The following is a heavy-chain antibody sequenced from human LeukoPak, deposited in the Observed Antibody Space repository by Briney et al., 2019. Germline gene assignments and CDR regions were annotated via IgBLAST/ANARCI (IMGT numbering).Heavy chain of an antibody. D-gene: IGHD3-10*01. CDR1: GYSISSGYY. Sequence: SETLSLTCAVSGYSISSGYYWGWIRQPPGKGLEWIGSIYYSGSTYYNPSLKSRVTISVDTSKNQFSLKLSSVTAADTAVYYCARKRVTMVRGVPLNWFDPWGQGTLVTVSS. CDR2: IYYSGST. CDR3: ARKRVTMVRGVPLNWFDP. V-gene: IGHV4-38-2*01. J-gene: IGHJ5*02.